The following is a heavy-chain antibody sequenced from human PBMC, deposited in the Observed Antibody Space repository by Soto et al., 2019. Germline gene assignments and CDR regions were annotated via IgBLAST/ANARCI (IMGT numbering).Heavy chain of an antibody. Sequence: SETLSLTCSVSGGSMSEYFWSWIRQSSGKGLEWIGYIYYSGSTTYNPSLRSRVTISVDTSKNQFSLKLTSVTAADTAVYYCARDRYYGGADFWGQGTLVTVSS. J-gene: IGHJ4*02. CDR1: GGSMSEYF. CDR2: IYYSGST. V-gene: IGHV4-59*01. CDR3: ARDRYYGGADF. D-gene: IGHD3-10*01.